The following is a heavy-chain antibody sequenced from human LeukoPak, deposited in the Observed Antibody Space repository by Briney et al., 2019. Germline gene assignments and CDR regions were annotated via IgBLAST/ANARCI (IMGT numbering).Heavy chain of an antibody. J-gene: IGHJ3*02. V-gene: IGHV4-39*01. CDR3: ARPMTVGATGGAFDI. CDR2: IYYSGST. D-gene: IGHD1-26*01. Sequence: SETLSLTCTVSGGSISRSSYYWGWIRHPPGKGLEWIGSIYYSGSTYYNPSLKSRVTISVDTSKNQFSLNLSSVTAADTAVYYCARPMTVGATGGAFDIWGQGTMVTVSS. CDR1: GGSISRSSYY.